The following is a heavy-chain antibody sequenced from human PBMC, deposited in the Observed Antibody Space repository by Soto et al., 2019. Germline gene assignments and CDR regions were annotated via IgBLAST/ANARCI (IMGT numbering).Heavy chain of an antibody. Sequence: QVLLVQSSAEVKKPGSSVKVSCKASGGTFTSTAFSWVRQAPGQGLEWMGGIIPVLGTPNYAQKFQARLTVTADGSRTISHMELSSLRSDEPGGYNCASSAVFYHLLNYY. CDR3: ASSAVFYHLLNYY. J-gene: IGHJ6*01. CDR1: GGTFTSTA. D-gene: IGHD2-2*01. CDR2: IIPVLGTP. V-gene: IGHV1-69*01.